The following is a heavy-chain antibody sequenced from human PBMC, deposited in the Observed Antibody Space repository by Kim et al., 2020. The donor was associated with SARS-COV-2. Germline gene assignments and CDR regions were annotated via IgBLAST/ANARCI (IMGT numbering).Heavy chain of an antibody. CDR3: AKDPAYYYDSSGYYYPGYYFDY. J-gene: IGHJ4*02. Sequence: GGSLRLSCAASGFTFSSYGMHWVRQAPGKGLEWVAVIWYDGSNKYYADSVKGRFTISRDNSKNTLYLQMNSLRAEDTAVYYCAKDPAYYYDSSGYYYPGYYFDYWGQGTLVTVSS. CDR2: IWYDGSNK. CDR1: GFTFSSYG. V-gene: IGHV3-33*06. D-gene: IGHD3-22*01.